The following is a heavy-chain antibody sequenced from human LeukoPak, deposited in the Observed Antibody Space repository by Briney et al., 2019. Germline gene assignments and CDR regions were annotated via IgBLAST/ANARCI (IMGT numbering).Heavy chain of an antibody. CDR2: ISGSGGST. CDR3: ARILSSAWGELGY. D-gene: IGHD3-22*01. CDR1: GFTFNFYG. Sequence: GGSLRLSCAASGFTFNFYGMSWVRQAAGKGLEWVSGISGSGGSTYDADSVKGRFTISRDNSKNTLYLQMNSLRAEDTAVYYCARILSSAWGELGYWGQGTLVTVSS. J-gene: IGHJ4*02. V-gene: IGHV3-23*01.